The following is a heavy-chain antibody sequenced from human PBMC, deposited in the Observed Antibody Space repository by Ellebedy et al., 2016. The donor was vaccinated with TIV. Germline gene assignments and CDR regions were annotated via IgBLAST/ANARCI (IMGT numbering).Heavy chain of an antibody. J-gene: IGHJ4*02. CDR2: IYYSGST. CDR3: ARLGGHQLSRCYFDY. CDR1: GGSISSSSYY. Sequence: MPGGSLRLSCTVSGGSISSSSYYWGWIRQPPGKGLEWIGSIYYSGSTYYNPSLKSRVTISVDTSKNQFSLKLSSVTAADTAVYYCARLGGHQLSRCYFDYWGQGTLVTVSS. V-gene: IGHV4-39*01. D-gene: IGHD2-2*01.